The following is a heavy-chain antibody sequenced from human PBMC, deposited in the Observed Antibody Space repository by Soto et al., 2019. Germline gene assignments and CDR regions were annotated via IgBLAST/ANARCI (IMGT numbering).Heavy chain of an antibody. CDR1: GFSLGSYW. CDR2: IKKDGSRT. D-gene: IGHD2-8*01. V-gene: IGHV3-7*05. Sequence: EAQLVESGGGLVQPGGSLRLSCEASGFSLGSYWMTWVRQAPGKGLEWVANIKKDGSRTSYLDSVRGRFTISRDNVGNSLSLQMDSLRAEDTGLYFCARDVSPGTSTLYLDAFDTWGQGTMVTVSS. CDR3: ARDVSPGTSTLYLDAFDT. J-gene: IGHJ3*02.